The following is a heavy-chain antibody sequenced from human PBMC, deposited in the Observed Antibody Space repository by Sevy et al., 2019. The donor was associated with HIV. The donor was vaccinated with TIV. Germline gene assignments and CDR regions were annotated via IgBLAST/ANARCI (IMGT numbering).Heavy chain of an antibody. CDR3: ARDRDYMLDV. Sequence: ASVKVSCKPSGYTFTTNGISWVRQAPGQGLEWMGWISAYYGNTNYAQKLQGRVTLTTDTSTATAYMELRSLRSDDTAVYYCARDRDYMLDVWGQGTAVTVSS. V-gene: IGHV1-18*01. D-gene: IGHD4-4*01. J-gene: IGHJ6*02. CDR2: ISAYYGNT. CDR1: GYTFTTNG.